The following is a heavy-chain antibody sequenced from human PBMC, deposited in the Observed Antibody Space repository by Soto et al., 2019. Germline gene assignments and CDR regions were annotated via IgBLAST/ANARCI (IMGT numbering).Heavy chain of an antibody. CDR1: GFTFSSYG. J-gene: IGHJ4*02. CDR2: IWYDGNSK. V-gene: IGHV3-33*01. Sequence: GGSLRLSCAASGFTFSSYGMHWVRQAPGKGLEWMAVIWYDGNSKDYGDSVRGRFTVSRDNSKNTLYLQMDSLRAEDTAVYYCARDSSSEEDSDFWGQGTLVTV. CDR3: ARDSSSEEDSDF.